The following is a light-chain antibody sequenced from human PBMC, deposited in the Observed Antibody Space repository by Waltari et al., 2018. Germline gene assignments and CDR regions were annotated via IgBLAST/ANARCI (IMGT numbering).Light chain of an antibody. CDR2: VNSDGSH. CDR3: QTGGHGTWV. J-gene: IGLJ3*02. Sequence: QLVLTQSPSASASLGASVKLTCTLSSGHSSNVVAWHQQQPEKGPRYLMKVNSDGSHSKGDDLPDRFSGSSSGAERYLTLSSLQSEDEADYYCQTGGHGTWVFGGGTKLTVL. V-gene: IGLV4-69*01. CDR1: SGHSSNV.